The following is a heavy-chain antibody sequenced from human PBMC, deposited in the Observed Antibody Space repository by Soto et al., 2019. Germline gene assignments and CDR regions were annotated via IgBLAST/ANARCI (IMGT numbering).Heavy chain of an antibody. J-gene: IGHJ4*02. CDR2: VTWNSGTL. CDR3: ARSRRGQYSFDY. D-gene: IGHD3-16*01. CDR1: GFAFGDYD. V-gene: IGHV3-9*01. Sequence: AQLVESGGGLEQPGRSLRLSCAASGFAFGDYDMHWVRQAPGKGLEWVSGVTWNSGTLGYADSVKGRFTISRDSARKSLHLQMNSLSPEDTALYYCARSRRGQYSFDYWGQGTLVTVSS.